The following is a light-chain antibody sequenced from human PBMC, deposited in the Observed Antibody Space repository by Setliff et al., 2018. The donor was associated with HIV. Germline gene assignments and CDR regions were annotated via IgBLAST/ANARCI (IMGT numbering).Light chain of an antibody. CDR3: SSYTSSTPLYV. V-gene: IGLV2-14*03. CDR2: DVS. J-gene: IGLJ1*01. CDR1: SSDVGTYNF. Sequence: SGSPGQSITISCTGTSSDVGTYNFASWYQQHPGKAPKLMIYDVSNRPSGVSNRFSGSKSGNTASLTISGLQAEDEADYYCSSYTSSTPLYVFGTGTKVTVL.